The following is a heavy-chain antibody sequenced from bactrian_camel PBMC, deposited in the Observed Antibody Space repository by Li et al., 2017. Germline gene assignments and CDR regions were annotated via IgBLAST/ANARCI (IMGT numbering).Heavy chain of an antibody. CDR1: RGFDDADA. CDR3: AAASNWPRMEHGGADY. V-gene: IGHV3S53*01. Sequence: HVQLVESGGGLVQPGGSLTLACAASRGFDDADAEWGWFRQAPGAQCEMVASISPDGKEYYSDSVKGRFAISRHNGENAVRLRMNNLKPEDTAMYYCAAASNWPRMEHGGADYWGQGTQVTVS. D-gene: IGHD1*01. J-gene: IGHJ4*01. CDR2: ISPDGKE.